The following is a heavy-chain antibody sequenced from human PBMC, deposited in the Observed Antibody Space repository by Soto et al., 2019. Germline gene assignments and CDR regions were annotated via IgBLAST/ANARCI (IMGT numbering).Heavy chain of an antibody. V-gene: IGHV2-70*01. CDR3: ARSLGAGYSSSWYAVAAFDI. J-gene: IGHJ3*02. Sequence: SGPTLVNPTQTLTLTCTFSGFSLSTSGMCVGWIRQPPGKALEWLALIDWDDDKYYSTSLKTRLTISKDTSKNQVVLTMTNMDPVDTATYYCARSLGAGYSSSWYAVAAFDIWGQGTMVTVSS. CDR1: GFSLSTSGMC. CDR2: IDWDDDK. D-gene: IGHD6-13*01.